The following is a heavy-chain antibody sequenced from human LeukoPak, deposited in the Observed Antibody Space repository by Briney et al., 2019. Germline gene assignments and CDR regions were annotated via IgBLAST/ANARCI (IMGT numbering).Heavy chain of an antibody. Sequence: GGSLRLSCAASGFTFINAWMSWVRQAPGKGLEWVGRIKSKTDGGAADYAAPVKGRFTISRDDSKNTLYLQLSSLKTEDTAVYYCTTLKAGTSSFLWGQGTLATVSS. CDR3: TTLKAGTSSFL. J-gene: IGHJ4*02. CDR1: GFTFINAW. V-gene: IGHV3-15*01. D-gene: IGHD2-2*01. CDR2: IKSKTDGGAA.